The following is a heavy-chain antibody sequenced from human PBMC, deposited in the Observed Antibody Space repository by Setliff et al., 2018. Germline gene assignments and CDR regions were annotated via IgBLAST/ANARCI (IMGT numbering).Heavy chain of an antibody. D-gene: IGHD2-15*01. V-gene: IGHV1-18*01. CDR1: GYTFTNYG. CDR2: ISVHSGNT. Sequence: ASVKVSCKASGYTFTNYGIAWVRQAPGQGLEWMGWISVHSGNTFYAPKFQGRVTMTTDTSTDTAYLDLRSLRSDDTAVYFCALSSLSLCSGGNCPNAFDVWGQGTMVTVSS. J-gene: IGHJ3*01. CDR3: ALSSLSLCSGGNCPNAFDV.